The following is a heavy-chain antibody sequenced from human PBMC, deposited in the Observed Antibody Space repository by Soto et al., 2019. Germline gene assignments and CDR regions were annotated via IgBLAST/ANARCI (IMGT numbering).Heavy chain of an antibody. V-gene: IGHV4-39*01. CDR2: IYYSGST. D-gene: IGHD6-19*01. Sequence: SETLSLTCTVSGGSISSSSYYWGWIRQPPGKGLEWIGSIYYSGSTYYNPSLKSRVTISVDTSKNQFSLKLSSVTAADTAVYYCARHSVSGWYVWGSTHDYGMDVWGQGTTVTVSS. J-gene: IGHJ6*02. CDR1: GGSISSSSYY. CDR3: ARHSVSGWYVWGSTHDYGMDV.